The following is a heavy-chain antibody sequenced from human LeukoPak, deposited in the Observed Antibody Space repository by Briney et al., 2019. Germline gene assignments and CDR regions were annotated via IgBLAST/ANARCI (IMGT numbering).Heavy chain of an antibody. CDR1: GFTFSSYS. D-gene: IGHD3-10*01. V-gene: IGHV3-21*01. Sequence: GGSLRLSCAASGFTFSSYSMNWVRQAPGKGLEWVSSISGSSSYIYYADSVKGRFTISRDNAKNSVYLQMNSLRVEDTAVYYCATRRFGELTYWGQGTLVTVSS. CDR2: ISGSSSYI. CDR3: ATRRFGELTY. J-gene: IGHJ4*02.